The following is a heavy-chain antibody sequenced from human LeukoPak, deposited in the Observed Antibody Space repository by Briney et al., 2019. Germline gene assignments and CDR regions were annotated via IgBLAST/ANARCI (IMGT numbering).Heavy chain of an antibody. V-gene: IGHV3-30-3*01. Sequence: PGGSLRLSCAASGFTFSSYAMHWVRQAPGKGLEWVAVISYDGSNKYYADSVKGRFTISRDNSKNTLYLQMNSLRAEDTAVYYCASSGLPAATLNHYYMDVWGKGTTVTVSS. D-gene: IGHD2-2*01. CDR1: GFTFSSYA. CDR2: ISYDGSNK. J-gene: IGHJ6*03. CDR3: ASSGLPAATLNHYYMDV.